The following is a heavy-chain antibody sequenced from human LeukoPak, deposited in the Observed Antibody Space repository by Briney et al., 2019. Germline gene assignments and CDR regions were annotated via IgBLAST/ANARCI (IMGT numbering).Heavy chain of an antibody. Sequence: GGSLRLSCAASGFTFSSYAMSWVRQAPGKGLEWVSPISSSSSYIYYADSVKGRFTISRDNAKNSLYLQMNSLRAEDTAVYYCARLGATYVDYWGQGTLVTVSS. J-gene: IGHJ4*02. CDR1: GFTFSSYA. D-gene: IGHD1-26*01. CDR3: ARLGATYVDY. V-gene: IGHV3-21*01. CDR2: ISSSSSYI.